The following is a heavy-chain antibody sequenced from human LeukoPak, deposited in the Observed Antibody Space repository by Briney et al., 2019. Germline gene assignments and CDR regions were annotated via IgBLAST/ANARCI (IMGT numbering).Heavy chain of an antibody. CDR3: ARSRGSGSYYTPFDY. Sequence: GESLKISCKGSGYSFTSYWIGWVPQMPGKGLEWMGIIYPGDSDTRYSPSFQGQVTISADKSISTAYLQWSSLKASDTAMYYCARSRGSGSYYTPFDYWGQGTLVTVSS. J-gene: IGHJ4*02. V-gene: IGHV5-51*01. D-gene: IGHD3-10*01. CDR2: IYPGDSDT. CDR1: GYSFTSYW.